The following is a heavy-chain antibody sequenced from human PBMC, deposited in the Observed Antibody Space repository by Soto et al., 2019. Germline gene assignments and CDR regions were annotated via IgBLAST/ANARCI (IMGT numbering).Heavy chain of an antibody. Sequence: QVQLQQWGAGLLKPSETLSLTCAVYGGSFSGYYWSWIRQPPGKGLEWIGEINHSGSTNYNPSLKSRVTISVDTSTTPFSLKLSSVPAADTAVYYCARDYGGNVFDYWGQGTLVTVSS. CDR1: GGSFSGYY. J-gene: IGHJ4*02. V-gene: IGHV4-34*01. CDR2: INHSGST. CDR3: ARDYGGNVFDY. D-gene: IGHD4-17*01.